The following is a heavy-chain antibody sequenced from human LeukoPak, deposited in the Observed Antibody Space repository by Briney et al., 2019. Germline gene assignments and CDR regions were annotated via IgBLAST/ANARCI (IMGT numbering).Heavy chain of an antibody. D-gene: IGHD6-19*01. J-gene: IGHJ5*02. CDR2: INTNTGNP. Sequence: ASVKVSCKASGYTFTTYAMNWVRQAPGQGLEWMGWINTNTGNPTYAQGFTGRFVFSLDTSVSTAYLQISSLKAEDTAVYYCAKYNSGWYRWFVPWGQGTLVIVSS. CDR3: AKYNSGWYRWFVP. V-gene: IGHV7-4-1*02. CDR1: GYTFTTYA.